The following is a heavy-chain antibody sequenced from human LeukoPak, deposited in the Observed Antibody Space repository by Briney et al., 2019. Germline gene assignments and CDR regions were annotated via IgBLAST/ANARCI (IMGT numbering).Heavy chain of an antibody. D-gene: IGHD2-15*01. J-gene: IGHJ2*01. CDR2: ISHRGST. V-gene: IGHV4-59*08. CDR3: GRLTVAVGYFDL. Sequence: SETLSLTCAVYGGSFSGYYWSWIRQPPGKGLQWIGYISHRGSTNYNPSLKSRVAISVDTSKDQFSLRLSSVTAADTAVYYCGRLTVAVGYFDLWGRGTLVTVSS. CDR1: GGSFSGYY.